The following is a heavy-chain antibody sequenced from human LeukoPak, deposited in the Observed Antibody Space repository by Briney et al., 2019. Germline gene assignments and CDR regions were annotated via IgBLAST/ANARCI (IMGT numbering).Heavy chain of an antibody. Sequence: PSETLSLTCTVSGGSISSGDYYWSWTRQPPGKGLEWIGYIYYSGSTYYNPSLKSRVTISVDTSKNQFSLKLSSVTAADTAVYYCARVLRGNSGRVLWDWGQGTLVTVSS. J-gene: IGHJ4*02. CDR1: GGSISSGDYY. D-gene: IGHD4-23*01. CDR3: ARVLRGNSGRVLWD. CDR2: IYYSGST. V-gene: IGHV4-30-4*01.